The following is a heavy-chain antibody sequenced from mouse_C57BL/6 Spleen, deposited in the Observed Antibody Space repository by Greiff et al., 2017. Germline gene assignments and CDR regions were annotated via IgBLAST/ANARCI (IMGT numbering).Heavy chain of an antibody. D-gene: IGHD3-2*02. CDR3: ASSSSGFAFAY. V-gene: IGHV1-55*01. Sequence: QVQLQQPGAELVKPGASVKLSCKASGYTFTSYWITWVKQRPGQGLEWIGDIYPGSGSPNYNEKFKSKATLTVDTSSSPAYMQLSSLTSEDSAVXYCASSSSGFAFAYWGQGTLVTVSA. CDR1: GYTFTSYW. CDR2: IYPGSGSP. J-gene: IGHJ3*01.